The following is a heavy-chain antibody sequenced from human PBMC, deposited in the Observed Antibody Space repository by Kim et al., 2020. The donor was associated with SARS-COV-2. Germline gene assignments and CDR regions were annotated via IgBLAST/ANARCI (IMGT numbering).Heavy chain of an antibody. CDR2: IRSKTDGGTT. CDR1: GFTFSNTW. V-gene: IGHV3-15*01. Sequence: GGSLRLSCAASGFTFSNTWMSWVRQAPGKGLEWDGLIRSKTDGGTTEYAAPVKGRFTISRDDSKNTLYLQMNSLETEDTAVYYCTTYAYGGKGFWGQGTLVTVSS. J-gene: IGHJ4*02. D-gene: IGHD4-17*01. CDR3: TTYAYGGKGF.